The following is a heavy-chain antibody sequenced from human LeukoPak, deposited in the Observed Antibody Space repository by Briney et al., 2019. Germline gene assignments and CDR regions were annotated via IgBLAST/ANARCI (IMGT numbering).Heavy chain of an antibody. CDR3: ARTPALLSAFDI. CDR2: VSAYNGNT. Sequence: ASVKVSCKASGYTFTSYGISWVRQAPGQGLEWMGWVSAYNGNTNYAQKLQGRVTMTTDTSTSTAYMELRSLRSDDTAVYYCARTPALLSAFDIWGQGTMVTVSS. CDR1: GYTFTSYG. D-gene: IGHD3-10*01. J-gene: IGHJ3*02. V-gene: IGHV1-18*01.